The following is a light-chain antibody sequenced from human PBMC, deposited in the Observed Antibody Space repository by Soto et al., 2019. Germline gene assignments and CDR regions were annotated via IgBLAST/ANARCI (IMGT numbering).Light chain of an antibody. Sequence: QSALTQPASVSGSAGQSITISCTGTTSDVGGYNYVSWYQQNPGEAPKLMIYEVSKRPSWVSDCFSGSKSGNTASLTISGLQAEDEADYYCSSYTSSNTLDVLFGGGTKLTVL. CDR3: SSYTSSNTLDVL. J-gene: IGLJ2*01. CDR1: TSDVGGYNY. CDR2: EVS. V-gene: IGLV2-14*03.